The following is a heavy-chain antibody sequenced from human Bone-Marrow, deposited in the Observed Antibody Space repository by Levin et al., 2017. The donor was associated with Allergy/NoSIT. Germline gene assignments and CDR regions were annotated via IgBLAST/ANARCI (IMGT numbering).Heavy chain of an antibody. Sequence: SETLSLTCTVSGGSISSSSYYWGWIRQPPGKGLEWIGSIYYSGSTYYNPSLKSRVTISVDTSKNQFSLKLSSVTAADTAVYYCARDPSRKTGFDYWGQGTLVTVSS. V-gene: IGHV4-39*07. CDR1: GGSISSSSYY. CDR3: ARDPSRKTGFDY. J-gene: IGHJ4*02. CDR2: IYYSGST.